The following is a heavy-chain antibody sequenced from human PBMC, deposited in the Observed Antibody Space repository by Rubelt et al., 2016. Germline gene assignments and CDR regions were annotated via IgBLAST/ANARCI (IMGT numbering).Heavy chain of an antibody. D-gene: IGHD1-26*01. CDR3: ARGLWGSASGPFDI. CDR2: INQSGTA. Sequence: QVQLRQWGAGLLKPSETLSLTCAVYGGSFSSYYWSWISQSPGKGLEWIGEINQSGTANYNPSLKSRVTISVDASKNQFSRKLNSVTTADTAVYSCARGLWGSASGPFDIWGLGTMVTVSS. J-gene: IGHJ3*02. CDR1: GGSFSSYY. V-gene: IGHV4-34*01.